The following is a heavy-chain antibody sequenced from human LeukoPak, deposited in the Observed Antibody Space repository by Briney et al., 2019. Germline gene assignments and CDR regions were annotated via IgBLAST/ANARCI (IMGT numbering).Heavy chain of an antibody. CDR3: ARDRQQLVRGDYFDY. Sequence: SETLSLTCTVSGGSISSYYWSWIRQPPGKGLEWFGYIYYSGSTNYNPSLKSRVTISVDTSKNQFSLKLSSVTAADTAVYYCARDRQQLVRGDYFDYWGQGTLVTVSS. J-gene: IGHJ4*02. CDR1: GGSISSYY. D-gene: IGHD6-13*01. CDR2: IYYSGST. V-gene: IGHV4-59*12.